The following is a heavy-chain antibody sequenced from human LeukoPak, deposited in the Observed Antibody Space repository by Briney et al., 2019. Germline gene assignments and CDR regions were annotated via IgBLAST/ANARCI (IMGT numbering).Heavy chain of an antibody. CDR1: GGSISSGGYY. D-gene: IGHD3-22*01. J-gene: IGHJ4*02. CDR3: ARGGYYYDSSGYYWN. Sequence: PSGTLSLTCTVSGGSISSGGYYWSWLRQHPGKGLEWIGYIYYSGSTYYNPSLKSRVTISVDTSKNQFSLKLSSVTAADTAVYYCARGGYYYDSSGYYWNWGQGALVTVSS. V-gene: IGHV4-31*03. CDR2: IYYSGST.